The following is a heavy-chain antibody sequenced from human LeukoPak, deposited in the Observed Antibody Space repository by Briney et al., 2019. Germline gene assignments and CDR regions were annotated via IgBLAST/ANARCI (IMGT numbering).Heavy chain of an antibody. CDR1: GYTFTSYG. D-gene: IGHD2-2*01. V-gene: IGHV1-18*01. J-gene: IGHJ6*02. CDR2: ISAYNGNT. CDR3: ARDDLGYCSSTSCSNYYYYYGMDV. Sequence: GVSVKVSCKASGYTFTSYGISWVRQAPGQGLEWMGWISAYNGNTNYAQKLQGRVTMTTDTSTSTAYMELRSLRSDDTAVYYCARDDLGYCSSTSCSNYYYYYGMDVWGQGTTVTVSS.